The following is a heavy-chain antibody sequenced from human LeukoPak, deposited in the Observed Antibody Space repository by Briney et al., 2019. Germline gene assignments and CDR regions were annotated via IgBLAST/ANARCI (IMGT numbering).Heavy chain of an antibody. CDR1: GFTVSSNY. CDR2: LYSGGST. CDR3: ARHKAARYFDY. V-gene: IGHV3-53*01. Sequence: PGGSLRLSCAASGFTVSSNYMSWVRQAPGKGLEWVSVLYSGGSTYYADSVKGRFTISRDNSKNTLYLQMNSLRAEDTAVYYCARHKAARYFDYWGQGTLVTVSS. D-gene: IGHD6-6*01. J-gene: IGHJ4*02.